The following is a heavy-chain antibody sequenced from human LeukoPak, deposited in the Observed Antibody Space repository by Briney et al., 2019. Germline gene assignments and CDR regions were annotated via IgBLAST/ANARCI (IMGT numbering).Heavy chain of an antibody. CDR1: GYTFTGYY. Sequence: SVKVSCKASGYTFTGYYMHWVRQAPGQGLEWMGWINPNSGGTNYAQKFQGRVTMTRDTSISTAYMELSRLRSDDTAVYYCVSSVVVTAHTQLDYWGQGTLVTVSS. V-gene: IGHV1-2*02. CDR2: INPNSGGT. D-gene: IGHD2-21*02. J-gene: IGHJ4*02. CDR3: VSSVVVTAHTQLDY.